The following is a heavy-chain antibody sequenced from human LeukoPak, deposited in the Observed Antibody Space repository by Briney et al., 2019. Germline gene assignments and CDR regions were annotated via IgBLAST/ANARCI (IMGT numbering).Heavy chain of an antibody. CDR1: GFTFSSYG. V-gene: IGHV3-30*18. CDR3: AKDSLRYCSSTSCDWFDP. J-gene: IGHJ5*02. CDR2: ISYDGSNE. D-gene: IGHD2-2*01. Sequence: TGGSLRLSCAASGFTFSSYGMHWVRQAPGKGLEWVAVISYDGSNEYYADSVKGRFTISRDNSKNTLYLQMNSLRAEDTAVYYCAKDSLRYCSSTSCDWFDPWGQGTLVTVSS.